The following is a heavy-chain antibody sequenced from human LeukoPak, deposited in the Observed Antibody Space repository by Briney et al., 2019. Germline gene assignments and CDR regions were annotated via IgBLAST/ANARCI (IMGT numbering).Heavy chain of an antibody. V-gene: IGHV4-39*01. J-gene: IGHJ4*02. CDR1: GGSISSSSYY. D-gene: IGHD4-17*01. CDR2: IYYSGST. CDR3: ARHSAVTTFVFDY. Sequence: KASETLSLTCTVSGGSISSSSYYWGWIRQPPGKGLEWIGSIYYSGSTYYIPSLKSRVTISVDTSKNQFSLKLSSVTAADTALYYCARHSAVTTFVFDYWGQGTLVTVSS.